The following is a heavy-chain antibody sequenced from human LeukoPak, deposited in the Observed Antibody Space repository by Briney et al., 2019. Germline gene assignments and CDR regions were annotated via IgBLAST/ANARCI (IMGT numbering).Heavy chain of an antibody. CDR1: GGSISSSSDY. V-gene: IGHV4-39*01. CDR2: IYYHENT. J-gene: IGHJ4*02. D-gene: IGHD1-1*01. Sequence: SETLSLTCTVSGGSISSSSDYWGWIRQAPGKGLEWIGSIYYHENTYYNSSLKSRVTISVDTSKNQFSLKLNSVTAADTAVKDCARRAYSAAYWKHFDYWGQGTLVTVSS. CDR3: ARRAYSAAYWKHFDY.